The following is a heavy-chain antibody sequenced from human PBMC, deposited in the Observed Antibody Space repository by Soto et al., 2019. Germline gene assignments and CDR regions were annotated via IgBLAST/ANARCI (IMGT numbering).Heavy chain of an antibody. CDR2: IYHSGST. Sequence: SETLSLTCAVSSGSISSSNWWSWVRQPPGKGLEWIGEIYHSGSTNYNPSLKGRVTISVDKSKNQFSLKLSSVTAADTAVYYCARDRGFGCSSTSCYEGHYYYIDVWGKGTTVTVSS. J-gene: IGHJ6*03. V-gene: IGHV4-4*02. CDR3: ARDRGFGCSSTSCYEGHYYYIDV. D-gene: IGHD2-2*01. CDR1: SGSISSSNW.